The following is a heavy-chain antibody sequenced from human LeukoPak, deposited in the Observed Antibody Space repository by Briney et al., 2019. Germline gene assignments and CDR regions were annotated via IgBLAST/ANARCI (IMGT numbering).Heavy chain of an antibody. CDR2: IKQDGSEK. CDR1: GFTFSSYW. Sequence: GGSLRPSCPASGFTFSSYWMSWVRQAPAKGLEWVANIKQDGSEKYYVDSVKGRFTISRDNAKNSLYLQMNSLRAEDTAVYYCARVGLIAVAGPLFDYWGQGTLVTVSS. V-gene: IGHV3-7*05. CDR3: ARVGLIAVAGPLFDY. D-gene: IGHD6-19*01. J-gene: IGHJ4*02.